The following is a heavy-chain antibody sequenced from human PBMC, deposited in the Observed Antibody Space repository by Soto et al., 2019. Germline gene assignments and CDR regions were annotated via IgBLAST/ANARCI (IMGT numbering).Heavy chain of an antibody. D-gene: IGHD6-6*01. CDR2: IYWDDDK. J-gene: IGHJ4*02. CDR1: GFSLSTSGVG. CDR3: AHSPYTSSSYYFDY. Sequence: QITLKESGPTLVKPTQTLTLTCTFTGFSLSTSGVGVGWIRQPPGKALEWLALIYWDDDKRDSPSLKSRLTITKDTSKNQGVLTMTNIDPVNTATYYCAHSPYTSSSYYFDYWGQGTLVTVSS. V-gene: IGHV2-5*02.